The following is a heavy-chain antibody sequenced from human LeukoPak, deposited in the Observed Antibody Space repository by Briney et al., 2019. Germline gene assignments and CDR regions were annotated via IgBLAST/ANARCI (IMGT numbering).Heavy chain of an antibody. CDR2: ISSSSSTI. V-gene: IGHV3-48*01. Sequence: GGSLRLSCAASGFTFSSYSMNWVRQAPGKGLEWVSYISSSSSTIYYADSVKGRFTISRDNAKNSLYLQMNSLRAEDTAVYYCARAPLPRTTGTTLIFDSWGQGTLVTVSS. CDR1: GFTFSSYS. D-gene: IGHD1-1*01. CDR3: ARAPLPRTTGTTLIFDS. J-gene: IGHJ4*02.